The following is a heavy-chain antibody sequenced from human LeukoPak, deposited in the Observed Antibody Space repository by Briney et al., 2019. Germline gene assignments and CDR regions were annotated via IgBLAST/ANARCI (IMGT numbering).Heavy chain of an antibody. D-gene: IGHD2-2*01. V-gene: IGHV6-1*01. CDR3: ARDLCSYYCSSTSCLDY. CDR1: GDSFSSNSAA. Sequence: SQTLSLTCAISGDSFSSNSAAWNWIRQSPSRGLEWLGRTYHRSKWYNDYAVSVKSRITINPDTSKNQFSLQLDSVTPEDTAVYYCARDLCSYYCSSTSCLDYWGQGTLVTVSS. J-gene: IGHJ4*02. CDR2: TYHRSKWYN.